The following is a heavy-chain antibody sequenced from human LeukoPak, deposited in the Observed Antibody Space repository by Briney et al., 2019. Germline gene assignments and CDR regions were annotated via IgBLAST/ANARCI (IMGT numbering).Heavy chain of an antibody. CDR3: ARAPDYYYDSSGYYYGDYYYMDV. CDR1: GYTFTSYD. CDR2: INPSGGST. J-gene: IGHJ6*03. Sequence: ASVKVSCKASGYTFTSYDINWVRQATGQGLEWMGIINPSGGSTSYAQKFQGRVTMTRDTSTSTVYMELSSLRSEDTAVYYCARAPDYYYDSSGYYYGDYYYMDVWGKGTTVTVSS. D-gene: IGHD3-22*01. V-gene: IGHV1-46*01.